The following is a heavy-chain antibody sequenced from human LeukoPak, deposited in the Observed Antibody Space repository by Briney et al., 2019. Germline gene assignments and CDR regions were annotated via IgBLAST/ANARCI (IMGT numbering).Heavy chain of an antibody. V-gene: IGHV3-21*04. CDR2: SSSSSSYI. CDR1: GFTFSSYS. D-gene: IGHD2-2*01. J-gene: IGHJ4*02. CDR3: AKGVVVAPDVTPFDY. Sequence: GGSLRLSCAASGFTFSSYSMNWVRQAPGKGLEWVSYSSSSSSYIYYADSVRGRFTISRDNAKNSLYLQMNSLRAEDTAVYYCAKGVVVAPDVTPFDYWGQGTLVTVSS.